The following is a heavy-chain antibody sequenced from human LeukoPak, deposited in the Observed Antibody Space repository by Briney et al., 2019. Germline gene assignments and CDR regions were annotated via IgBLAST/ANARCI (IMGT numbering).Heavy chain of an antibody. Sequence: GGSLRLSCAASGFTFSSYAMSWVRQAPGKGLEWVSVIYSGGSTYYADSVKGRFTISRDNSKNTLYLQMNSLRAEDTAVYYCASGAGTIFASYYYYMDVWGKGTTVTVSS. CDR2: IYSGGST. V-gene: IGHV3-66*02. J-gene: IGHJ6*03. CDR3: ASGAGTIFASYYYYMDV. CDR1: GFTFSSYA. D-gene: IGHD3-3*01.